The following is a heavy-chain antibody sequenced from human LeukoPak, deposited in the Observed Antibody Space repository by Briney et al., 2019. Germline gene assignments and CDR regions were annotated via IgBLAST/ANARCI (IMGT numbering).Heavy chain of an antibody. CDR3: ARDMGGDSEAFDI. J-gene: IGHJ3*02. V-gene: IGHV1-2*02. D-gene: IGHD2-21*02. Sequence: ASVKVSCKACGYTFNKYSMSRVRQVPGQGLEWMGWINPNSGGTNYAQKFQGRVTMTRDTSISTAYMELSRLRSDDTAVYYCARDMGGDSEAFDIWGQGTMVTVSS. CDR1: GYTFNKYS. CDR2: INPNSGGT.